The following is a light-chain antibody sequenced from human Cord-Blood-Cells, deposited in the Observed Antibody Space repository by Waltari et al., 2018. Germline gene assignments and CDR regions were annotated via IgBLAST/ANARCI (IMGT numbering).Light chain of an antibody. CDR2: GAS. V-gene: IGKV3-15*01. J-gene: IGKJ4*01. CDR3: QEYNNWTPLT. Sequence: EIVMTQSPATLSVSPGASATRSCRASQSVSRNFAWYEQTTGQAARLLIYGASTRATGIPARFSGSGSGTAFTLTISSLQSEDFAVYYCQEYNNWTPLTFGGGTKVEIK. CDR1: QSVSRN.